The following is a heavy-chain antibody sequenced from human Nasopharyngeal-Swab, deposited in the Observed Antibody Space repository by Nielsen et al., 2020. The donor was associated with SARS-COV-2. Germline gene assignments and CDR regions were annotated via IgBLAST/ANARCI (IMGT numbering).Heavy chain of an antibody. Sequence: SETLSLTCTVSGGSVSSGSYYWSWIRQPPGKGLEWIGYIYYSGSTNYNPSLKSRVTISVDTSKNQFSLKLSSVTAADTAVYYCASVGAARVRGWLQFPGPYYYWGQGTLVTVSS. CDR1: GGSVSSGSYY. V-gene: IGHV4-61*01. J-gene: IGHJ4*02. D-gene: IGHD5-24*01. CDR2: IYYSGST. CDR3: ASVGAARVRGWLQFPGPYYY.